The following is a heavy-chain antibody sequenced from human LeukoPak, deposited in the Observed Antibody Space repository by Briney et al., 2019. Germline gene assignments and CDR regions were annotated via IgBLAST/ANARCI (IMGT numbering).Heavy chain of an antibody. V-gene: IGHV4-59*11. J-gene: IGHJ6*03. CDR1: GFTFSSQA. D-gene: IGHD4-17*01. CDR3: ARSPYGDYPMDV. Sequence: PGGSLRLSCAASGFTFSSQAMSWVRQPPGKGLEWIGYIYYSGSTNYNPSLKSRVTISVDTSKNQFSLKLSSVTAADTAVYYCARSPYGDYPMDVWGKGTTVTVSS. CDR2: IYYSGST.